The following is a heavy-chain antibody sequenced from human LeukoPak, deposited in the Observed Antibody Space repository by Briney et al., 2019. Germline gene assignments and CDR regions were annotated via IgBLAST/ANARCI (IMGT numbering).Heavy chain of an antibody. CDR3: ARLLDNDISGDPDTFDV. Sequence: SETLSLTCTVSGGSLSGHYWSWIWQPPGKRLEWIGYVSYTGRTKYNPSLQSRVTISIDTSKSQFSLKLTSVTSADTAVYSCARLLDNDISGDPDTFDVWGQGTTVIVSS. V-gene: IGHV4-59*11. J-gene: IGHJ3*01. D-gene: IGHD3-22*01. CDR2: VSYTGRT. CDR1: GGSLSGHY.